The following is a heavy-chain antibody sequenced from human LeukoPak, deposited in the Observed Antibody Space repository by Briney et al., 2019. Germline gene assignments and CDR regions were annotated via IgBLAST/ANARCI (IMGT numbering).Heavy chain of an antibody. Sequence: SSVKVSCKASGYTFTSYYMHWVRQAPGQGLEWMGIINPSGGSTSYAQKFQGRVTMTRDTSTSTVYMELSSLRSEDTAVYYCARDRVLDGYFDYWGQGTLVTVSS. V-gene: IGHV1-46*01. CDR2: INPSGGST. CDR1: GYTFTSYY. D-gene: IGHD1-1*01. J-gene: IGHJ4*02. CDR3: ARDRVLDGYFDY.